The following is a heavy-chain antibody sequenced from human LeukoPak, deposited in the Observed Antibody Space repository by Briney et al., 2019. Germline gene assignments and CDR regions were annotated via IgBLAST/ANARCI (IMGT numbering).Heavy chain of an antibody. D-gene: IGHD3-16*02. CDR3: ARGAGVITFGGVIVTLNYFDY. Sequence: ASVKVSCKASGYTFTSYGISWVRQAPGQGLEWMGWISAYNGNTNYAQELQGRVTMTTDTSTSTAYMELRSLRSDDTAVYYCARGAGVITFGGVIVTLNYFDYWGQGTLVTVSS. J-gene: IGHJ4*02. CDR1: GYTFTSYG. V-gene: IGHV1-18*01. CDR2: ISAYNGNT.